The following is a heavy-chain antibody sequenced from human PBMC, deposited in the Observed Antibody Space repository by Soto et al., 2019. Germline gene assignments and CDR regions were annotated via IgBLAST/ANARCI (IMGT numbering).Heavy chain of an antibody. CDR1: GFKFSNYA. V-gene: IGHV3-23*01. CDR3: AKDRRAGGNSAFYFDF. D-gene: IGHD3-16*01. CDR2: ISATGGGT. Sequence: HPGGSLRLSCAASGFKFSNYAMSWVRQAPGKGLEWVSLISATGGGTYYADSVKGRFTISRGNSHNTLYLQVHSLTAEDTAVYYCAKDRRAGGNSAFYFDFWRQGAQVTVSS. J-gene: IGHJ4*02.